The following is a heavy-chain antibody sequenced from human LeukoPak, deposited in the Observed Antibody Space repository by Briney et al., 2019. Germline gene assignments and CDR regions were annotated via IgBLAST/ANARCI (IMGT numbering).Heavy chain of an antibody. Sequence: LRLSCAASGFTFSSYEMNWVRQPPGKGLEWIGEINHSGSTNYNPSLKSRVTISVDTSKNQFSLKLSSVTAADTAVFYCARGGYSYGRGWFDPWGQGTLVTVSS. CDR1: GFTFSSYE. CDR3: ARGGYSYGRGWFDP. CDR2: INHSGST. V-gene: IGHV4-34*01. J-gene: IGHJ5*02. D-gene: IGHD5-18*01.